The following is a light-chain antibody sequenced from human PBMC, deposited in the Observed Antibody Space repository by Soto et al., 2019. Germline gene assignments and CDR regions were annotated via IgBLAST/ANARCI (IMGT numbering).Light chain of an antibody. CDR3: RPYTCRITLYV. V-gene: IGLV2-14*03. Sequence: QSVLTQPASVSGSPGQSITISCTGTSSAVGGYNYVSWYQQHPGKAPKLMSYDVSNRPSGVTNRFSGSKSGNTASLTISGLHAEDVADYYRRPYTCRITLYVFGMGTMLTV. CDR2: DVS. CDR1: SSAVGGYNY. J-gene: IGLJ1*01.